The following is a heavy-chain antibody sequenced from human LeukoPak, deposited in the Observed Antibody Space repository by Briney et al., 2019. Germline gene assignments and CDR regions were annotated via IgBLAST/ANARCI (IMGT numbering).Heavy chain of an antibody. CDR1: GLTFSKFW. Sequence: GGSLRLSWEASGLTFSKFWIHWVRQAPGKVLVWVSRIDNDGRTTSYADSVKGRFTIARDNAKNTLYLQMNSLRAEDTAVYYCARVSGLGMNEHYQHWGQGTLVTVPS. J-gene: IGHJ1*01. CDR2: IDNDGRTT. V-gene: IGHV3-74*01. CDR3: ARVSGLGMNEHYQH. D-gene: IGHD3-10*01.